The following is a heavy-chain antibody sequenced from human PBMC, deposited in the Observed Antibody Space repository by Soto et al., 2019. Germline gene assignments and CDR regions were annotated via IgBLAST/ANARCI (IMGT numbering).Heavy chain of an antibody. CDR3: AKDLSRGRFMITFGGVIAHDY. J-gene: IGHJ4*02. CDR1: GFSFSSYA. CDR2: ISGSGGST. D-gene: IGHD3-16*02. Sequence: PGGSLRLACAASGFSFSSYAIHWVRQAPGKGLEWVSAISGSGGSTYYADSVKGRFTISRDNSKNTLYLQMNSLRAEDTAVYYCAKDLSRGRFMITFGGVIAHDYWGQGTLVTVSS. V-gene: IGHV3-23*01.